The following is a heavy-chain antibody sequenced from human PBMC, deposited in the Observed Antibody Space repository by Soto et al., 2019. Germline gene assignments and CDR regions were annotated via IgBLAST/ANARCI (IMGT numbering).Heavy chain of an antibody. Sequence: GASLKICCKGSGYSFTSYWIGWVRQMPGKGLEWMGITYPGDSDTRYSPSFQGQVTISADKSISTAYLQWSSLKASDTAMYYCASTSGYSSGPNDAFDIWGQGTMVTVSS. D-gene: IGHD6-19*01. V-gene: IGHV5-51*01. J-gene: IGHJ3*02. CDR2: TYPGDSDT. CDR1: GYSFTSYW. CDR3: ASTSGYSSGPNDAFDI.